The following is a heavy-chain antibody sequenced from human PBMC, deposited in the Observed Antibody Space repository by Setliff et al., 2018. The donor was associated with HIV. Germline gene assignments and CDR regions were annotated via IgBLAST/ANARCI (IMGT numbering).Heavy chain of an antibody. CDR1: GGSISSHY. Sequence: SETLSLTCTVSGGSISSHYWSWIRQPPGKGLEWIGYIYYSGSTNYNPSLKSRVTISVDTSKNQFSLKLSSVTAADTAVYYCARDRVVRGVITTYYYMDVWGKGTTVTAS. J-gene: IGHJ6*03. CDR2: IYYSGST. D-gene: IGHD3-10*01. V-gene: IGHV4-59*11. CDR3: ARDRVVRGVITTYYYMDV.